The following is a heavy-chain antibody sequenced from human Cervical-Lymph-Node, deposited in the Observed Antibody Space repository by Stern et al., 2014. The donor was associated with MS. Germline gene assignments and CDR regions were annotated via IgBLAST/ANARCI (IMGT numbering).Heavy chain of an antibody. CDR1: GGTSSRHA. V-gene: IGHV1-69*01. D-gene: IGHD3-10*01. CDR3: ARRGSARRGSGWLDP. CDR2: IIPGLSTT. Sequence: VHLVESGAEVKEPGSSVKVSCTASGGTSSRHAISWVRQAPGQGLEWMGGIIPGLSTTNYAQKFQGRVTITADDSTSTTFLELSGLTSNDTALYYCARRGSARRGSGWLDPWGQGTLVIVSS. J-gene: IGHJ5*02.